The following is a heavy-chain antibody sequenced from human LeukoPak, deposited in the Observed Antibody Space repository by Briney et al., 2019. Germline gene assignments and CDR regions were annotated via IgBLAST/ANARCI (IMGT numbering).Heavy chain of an antibody. D-gene: IGHD1-26*01. CDR3: ASEWELPRAFDI. Sequence: GGSLRLSCAASGFTFSSYAMHWVRQAPGKGLEWVAVISYDGSNKYYADSVKGRFTISRDNSKNTLYLQMNSLRAEDTAVYYCASEWELPRAFDIWGQGTMVTVSS. CDR1: GFTFSSYA. CDR2: ISYDGSNK. V-gene: IGHV3-30-3*01. J-gene: IGHJ3*02.